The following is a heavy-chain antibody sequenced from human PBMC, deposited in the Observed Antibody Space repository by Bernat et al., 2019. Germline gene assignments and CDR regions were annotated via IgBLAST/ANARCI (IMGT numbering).Heavy chain of an antibody. CDR1: GGSISSGGYY. Sequence: QVQLQESGPGLVKPSQTLSLTCTVSGGSISSGGYYWSWIRQHPGKGLEWIGYIYYSGSTYYNPSVKSRVTISVDTSKNQFSLKLSSVTAADTAVYYCATTYDFWSGGSYYYYGMDVWGQGTTVTVSS. D-gene: IGHD3-3*01. CDR3: ATTYDFWSGGSYYYYGMDV. V-gene: IGHV4-31*03. J-gene: IGHJ6*02. CDR2: IYYSGST.